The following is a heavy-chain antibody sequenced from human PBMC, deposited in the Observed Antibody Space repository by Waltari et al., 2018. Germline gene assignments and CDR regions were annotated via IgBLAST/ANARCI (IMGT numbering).Heavy chain of an antibody. CDR2: IYYSGST. CDR3: AQIPLSDSSGYYDY. V-gene: IGHV4-39*07. D-gene: IGHD3-22*01. Sequence: LQLQESGTGLVKPYENLSLTCPVSGGSISSTSYYWGWNRQPPGKGLEWIGSIYYSGSTYYNPSIKSRVTISVDTSKNQFSLKLSSVTAADTAVYYCAQIPLSDSSGYYDYWGQGTLVTVSS. J-gene: IGHJ4*02. CDR1: GGSISSTSYY.